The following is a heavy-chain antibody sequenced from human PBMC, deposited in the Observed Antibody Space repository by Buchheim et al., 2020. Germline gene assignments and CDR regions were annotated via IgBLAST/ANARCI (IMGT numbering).Heavy chain of an antibody. J-gene: IGHJ6*02. CDR1: GFSASSLY. CDR2: ISSSSSYI. V-gene: IGHV3-21*02. D-gene: IGHD1-1*01. Sequence: VQLLQSGGGLVQPGGSLRLSCAASGFSASSLYVGWLRQAPGKGPEWVSSISSSSSYIYYADSVKGRFTISRDNAKNSLYLQMNSLRAEDTAVYYCARDILEPLGMDVWGQGTT. CDR3: ARDILEPLGMDV.